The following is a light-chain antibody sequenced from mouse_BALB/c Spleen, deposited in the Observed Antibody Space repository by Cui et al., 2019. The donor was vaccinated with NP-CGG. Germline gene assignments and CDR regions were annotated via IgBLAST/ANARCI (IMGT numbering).Light chain of an antibody. CDR3: SIWYQHHWV. Sequence: QAVVTQESALTTSPGETVTLTCRSSTGAVTTNNYANWVQEKPDHLFTGLIGGNKNRATCVRDIFSRSLSGEKGALTIRGAEREDEEIYFCSIWYQHHWVFGGGTKLTVL. J-gene: IGLJ1*01. V-gene: IGLV1*01. CDR1: TGAVTTNNY. CDR2: GNK.